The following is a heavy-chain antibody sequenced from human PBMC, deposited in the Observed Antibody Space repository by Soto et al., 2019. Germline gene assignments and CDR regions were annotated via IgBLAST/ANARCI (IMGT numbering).Heavy chain of an antibody. V-gene: IGHV3-7*01. D-gene: IGHD3-16*01. Sequence: EVQLVESGGGLVQPGGSLRLPCAASGFTFSTYWMTWVRQPPGKGLEWVASINQDGSERYYVDSVRGRFTISRDNAKNSIYLEMKRLRGQDTAVLFLVGGGNFFVYWGQGTLVTVSP. CDR1: GFTFSTYW. CDR2: INQDGSER. CDR3: VGGGNFFVY. J-gene: IGHJ4*02.